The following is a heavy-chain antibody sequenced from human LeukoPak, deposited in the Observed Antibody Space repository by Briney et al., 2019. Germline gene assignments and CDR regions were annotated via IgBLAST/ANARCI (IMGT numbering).Heavy chain of an antibody. J-gene: IGHJ3*02. D-gene: IGHD4-17*01. CDR3: ARGHVNDYGDYFDTFEI. V-gene: IGHV3-7*01. CDR1: GGSMSSSNW. Sequence: PSETLSLTCAVSGGSMSSSNWWSWVRQAPGKGLEWVANIKQDGSEAYYVDSLKIRFTISRDNTKSSVYLQMHSLRAEDTAVYYCARGHVNDYGDYFDTFEIWGQGTMVTVSS. CDR2: IKQDGSEA.